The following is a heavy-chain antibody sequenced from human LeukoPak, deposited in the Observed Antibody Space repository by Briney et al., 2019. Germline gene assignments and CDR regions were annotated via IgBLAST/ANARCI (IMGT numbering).Heavy chain of an antibody. CDR1: GGTFSSYA. V-gene: IGHV1-69*05. J-gene: IGHJ4*02. D-gene: IGHD5-18*01. CDR3: ARVPWIQLWSFLDY. CDR2: IIPIFGTA. Sequence: GASVKVSCKASGGTFSSYAISWVRQAPGQGLEWMGGIIPIFGTANYAQKFQGRVTITTDESTSTAYMELSSLRSEDTAVYYCARVPWIQLWSFLDYWGQGTLVTVSS.